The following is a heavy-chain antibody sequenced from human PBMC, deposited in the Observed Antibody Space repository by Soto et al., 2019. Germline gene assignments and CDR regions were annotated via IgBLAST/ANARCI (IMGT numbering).Heavy chain of an antibody. CDR2: IIPIFGTA. CDR3: ARGADFWSGYTLYYYYYGMDV. J-gene: IGHJ6*02. D-gene: IGHD3-3*01. CDR1: GCTFSSYA. Sequence: GASVKVSFKASGCTFSSYAISWVRQAPGQGLDGMGGIIPIFGTANYAQKFQGRVTITADESTSTAYMELSSLRSEDTAVYYCARGADFWSGYTLYYYYYGMDVWGQGTTVTVSS. V-gene: IGHV1-69*13.